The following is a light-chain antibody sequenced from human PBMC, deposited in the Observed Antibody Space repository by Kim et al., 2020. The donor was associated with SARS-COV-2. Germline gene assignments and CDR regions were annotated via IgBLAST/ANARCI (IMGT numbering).Light chain of an antibody. Sequence: GQSVTIACTGTSSDVGGYNYVPWYQQHPGKAPKLMIYDVSNRPSGVSNRFSGSKSGNTASLTISGLQAEDEADYYCSSYTSSSTLGFGGGTQRTVL. CDR2: DVS. CDR3: SSYTSSSTLG. CDR1: SSDVGGYNY. J-gene: IGLJ2*01. V-gene: IGLV2-14*03.